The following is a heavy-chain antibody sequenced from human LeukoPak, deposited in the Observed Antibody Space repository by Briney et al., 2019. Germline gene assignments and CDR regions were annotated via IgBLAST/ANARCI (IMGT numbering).Heavy chain of an antibody. J-gene: IGHJ4*02. CDR3: ARIFGFGELYFDY. Sequence: SGPTLVEPTQTLTLTCTFSGFSLSTSAMRVSWIRQPPGKALEWLARIDWDDDKLYSTSLKTRLTISKDTSKNQVILSMTNMDPVDTATYYCARIFGFGELYFDYWGQGILVTVSS. CDR1: GFSLSTSAMR. V-gene: IGHV2-70*04. D-gene: IGHD3-10*01. CDR2: IDWDDDK.